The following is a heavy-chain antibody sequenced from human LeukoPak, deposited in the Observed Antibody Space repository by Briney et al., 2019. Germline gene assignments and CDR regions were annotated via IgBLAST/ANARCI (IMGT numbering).Heavy chain of an antibody. V-gene: IGHV4-4*02. J-gene: IGHJ4*02. CDR1: GGSISSGNW. Sequence: SGTLSLTCAVSGGSISSGNWWSWVRQPPGKGLEWIGEIYHSGSTNYNPSLESRLTMSVDVSENQVSLKLTSVTAADTAVYYCAREGGFYRPLDYSGQGTLVTVSS. D-gene: IGHD3-3*01. CDR3: AREGGFYRPLDY. CDR2: IYHSGST.